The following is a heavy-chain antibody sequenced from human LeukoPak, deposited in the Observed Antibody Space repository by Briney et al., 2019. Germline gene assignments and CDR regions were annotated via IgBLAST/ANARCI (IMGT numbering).Heavy chain of an antibody. V-gene: IGHV4-61*02. J-gene: IGHJ4*02. CDR1: GGSISSGSYY. D-gene: IGHD2-21*02. CDR2: IYTSGST. CDR3: ARHRVYCGGDCYSSPFDY. Sequence: PSETLSLTCTVSGGSISSGSYYWSWIRQPAGKGLEWISRIYTSGSTNYNPSLKSRVTISVDTSKNQFSLKLSSVTAADTAVYYCARHRVYCGGDCYSSPFDYWGQGTLVTVSS.